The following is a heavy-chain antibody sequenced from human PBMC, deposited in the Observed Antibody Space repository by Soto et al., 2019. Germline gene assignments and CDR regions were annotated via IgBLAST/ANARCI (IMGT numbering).Heavy chain of an antibody. Sequence: EVQLLESGGGLVQPGGSLRLSCAASAFTISRYAMSWVRQAPGKGLEWVSAISDSGDTTHYADSVKGRFTISRDTSKSTLYLQMNSLRAEDTAVYYCAKVYMPAGLDPWGQGTLVTVSS. CDR1: AFTISRYA. CDR3: AKVYMPAGLDP. CDR2: ISDSGDTT. D-gene: IGHD2-2*01. V-gene: IGHV3-23*01. J-gene: IGHJ5*02.